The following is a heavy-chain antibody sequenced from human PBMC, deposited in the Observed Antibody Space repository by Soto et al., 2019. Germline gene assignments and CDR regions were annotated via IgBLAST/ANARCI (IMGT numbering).Heavy chain of an antibody. D-gene: IGHD3-3*01. V-gene: IGHV4-59*01. J-gene: IGHJ6*02. CDR3: ARVAGSDFWSGYFSYYGMDV. CDR2: IYYSGST. Sequence: SETLSLTCTVSGGSISSYYWSWIRQPPGKGLEWIGYIYYSGSTNYNPSLKSRVTISVDTSKNQFSLKLSSVTAADTAVYYCARVAGSDFWSGYFSYYGMDVWGQGTTVTVSS. CDR1: GGSISSYY.